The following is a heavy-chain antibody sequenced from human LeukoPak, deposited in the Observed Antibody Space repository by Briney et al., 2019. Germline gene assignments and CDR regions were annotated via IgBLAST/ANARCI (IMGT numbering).Heavy chain of an antibody. D-gene: IGHD2-15*01. CDR2: IGTYDGDT. Sequence: ASVKVSCKASGYTFTNYGISWVRQAPGQGLEWMGWIGTYDGDTNFAQRVEGRVTLTIDTSTNTAYMELRSLRSDDTAVYYCARVGPGRDYYYYYGMDVWGQGTTVTVSS. V-gene: IGHV1-18*01. CDR1: GYTFTNYG. J-gene: IGHJ6*02. CDR3: ARVGPGRDYYYYYGMDV.